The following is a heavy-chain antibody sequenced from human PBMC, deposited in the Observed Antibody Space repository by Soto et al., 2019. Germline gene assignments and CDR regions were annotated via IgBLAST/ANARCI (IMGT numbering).Heavy chain of an antibody. Sequence: ASVKVSYKASRGTFSRYAISWVRQDPGQGREWMGGIIPIFGTANYAQKFQGRVTITADESTSTAHMELSSRRSEDTSVDYGSRDLPYYYDSSGYDAFDIWGEGIMATVSS. J-gene: IGHJ3*02. D-gene: IGHD3-22*01. CDR1: RGTFSRYA. CDR2: IIPIFGTA. CDR3: SRDLPYYYDSSGYDAFDI. V-gene: IGHV1-69*13.